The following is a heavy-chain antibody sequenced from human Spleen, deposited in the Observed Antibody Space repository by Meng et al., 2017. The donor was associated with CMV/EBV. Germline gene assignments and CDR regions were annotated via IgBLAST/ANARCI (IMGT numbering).Heavy chain of an antibody. V-gene: IGHV1-46*01. D-gene: IGHD2-15*01. CDR3: ARDLQYCNGGNCFSGWFDP. Sequence: FTNYVLHWVRQGPGRGLEWMGMINTSGATTTYAQKFQGRVTMTRDTSASTVYMELSGLRSEDTAVYYCARDLQYCNGGNCFSGWFDPWGQGTLVTVSS. CDR2: INTSGATT. CDR1: FTNYV. J-gene: IGHJ5*02.